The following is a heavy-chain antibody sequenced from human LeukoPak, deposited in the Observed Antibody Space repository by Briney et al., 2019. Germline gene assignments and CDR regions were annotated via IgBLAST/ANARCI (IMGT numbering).Heavy chain of an antibody. V-gene: IGHV3-7*01. Sequence: GGSLRLSCAATGFTFSSYWMSWVRQAPGKGLEWVANIKQDGSEKYYVDSVKGRFTISRDNAKNSLYLQMNSLRAEDTAVYYCARDPNYGDYPLYYYYGMDVWGQGSTVTVSS. D-gene: IGHD4-17*01. J-gene: IGHJ6*02. CDR3: ARDPNYGDYPLYYYYGMDV. CDR1: GFTFSSYW. CDR2: IKQDGSEK.